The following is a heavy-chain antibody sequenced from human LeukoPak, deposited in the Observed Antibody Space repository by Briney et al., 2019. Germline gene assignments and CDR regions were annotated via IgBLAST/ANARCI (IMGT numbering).Heavy chain of an antibody. CDR2: IYYSGSP. CDR3: SRIGRSSGPFQH. Sequence: SETLSLTCTVSGGSISSSSYYWGWIRQPPGRGLEWLGCIYYSGSPYYHPSLKSRVTISVDMSKNQFSLKLSSLTAADTAVYYCSRIGRSSGPFQHWGQGTRFTASS. J-gene: IGHJ1*01. CDR1: GGSISSSSYY. D-gene: IGHD6-25*01. V-gene: IGHV4-39*07.